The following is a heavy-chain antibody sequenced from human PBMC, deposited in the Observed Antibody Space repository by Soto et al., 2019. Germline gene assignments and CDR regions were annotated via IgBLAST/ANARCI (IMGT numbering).Heavy chain of an antibody. CDR3: ASDMSTT. D-gene: IGHD2-2*01. CDR1: GYTFTSHD. V-gene: IGHV1-8*01. CDR2: MNPNSGHT. Sequence: QVQLVQSGAEVKKPGASVKVSCKASGYTFTSHDIHWMRQTTGQGLEWMGWMNPNSGHTNYAQKFQGRVTMTRDTSISTAYMELINLRSEDTAIYYCASDMSTTWGQGTLVTVSS. J-gene: IGHJ5*02.